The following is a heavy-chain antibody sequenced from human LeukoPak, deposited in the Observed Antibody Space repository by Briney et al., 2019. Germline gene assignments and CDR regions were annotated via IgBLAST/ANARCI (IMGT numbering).Heavy chain of an antibody. CDR2: INPNSGGT. Sequence: ASVKVSCKASGYTFTGYYMHWVRQAPGQGLEWMGRINPNSGGTNYAQKLQGRVTMTRDTSISTAYMELSRLRSDDTAVYYCARERGKSYYYYYYMDVWGKGTTVTVSS. J-gene: IGHJ6*03. V-gene: IGHV1-2*06. CDR1: GYTFTGYY. CDR3: ARERGKSYYYYYYMDV.